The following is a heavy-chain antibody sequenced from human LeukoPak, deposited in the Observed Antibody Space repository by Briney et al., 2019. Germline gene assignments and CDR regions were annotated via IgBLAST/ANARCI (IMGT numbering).Heavy chain of an antibody. V-gene: IGHV1-8*03. CDR3: ARALQLAGYMDV. J-gene: IGHJ6*03. CDR2: MNPNSGNT. CDR1: GYTFTSYD. D-gene: IGHD5-18*01. Sequence: ASVKVXCKASGYTFTSYDINWVRQATGQGLEWMGWMNPNSGNTGYAQKFQGRVTITRNTSISTAYMELSSLRSEDTAVHYCARALQLAGYMDVWAKGPRSPSP.